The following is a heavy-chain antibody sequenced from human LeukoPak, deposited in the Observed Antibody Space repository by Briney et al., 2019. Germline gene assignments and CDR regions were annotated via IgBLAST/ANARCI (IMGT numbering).Heavy chain of an antibody. CDR3: ARGEYSSSWYVFDY. J-gene: IGHJ4*02. Sequence: ASVTVSCKASGYTFTSYEINWVRQAAGEGLEWVGWMNPNSGNTVYAQKFQGRVTITRNTSISTAYMELSSLRSEDTAVYYCARGEYSSSWYVFDYWGQGTLVTVSS. CDR1: GYTFTSYE. D-gene: IGHD6-13*01. CDR2: MNPNSGNT. V-gene: IGHV1-8*03.